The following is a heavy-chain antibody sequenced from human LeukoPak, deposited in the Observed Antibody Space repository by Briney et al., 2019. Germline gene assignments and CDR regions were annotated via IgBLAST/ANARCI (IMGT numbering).Heavy chain of an antibody. D-gene: IGHD3-10*01. V-gene: IGHV3-15*07. CDR3: TTDRQQESMVPYYYGMDV. J-gene: IGHJ6*02. CDR1: GFTFSNAW. Sequence: GGSLRLSCAASGFTFSNAWINWVRQAPGKGLEWVGRIKSKTDGGTTDYAAPVKGRFTISRDDSKNTLYLQMNSLKTEDTAVYYCTTDRQQESMVPYYYGMDVWGQGTTVTVSS. CDR2: IKSKTDGGTT.